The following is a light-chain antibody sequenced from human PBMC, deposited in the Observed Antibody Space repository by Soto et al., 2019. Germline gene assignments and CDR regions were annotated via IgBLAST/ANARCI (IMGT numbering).Light chain of an antibody. J-gene: IGKJ5*01. V-gene: IGKV1-33*01. Sequence: DIQMTQSPSSLSASVGDRVTITCRASQSISSYLNWYQQKPGKAPKLLIYDASNLETGVPSRFSGSGSGTDFTFTISSLQPEDIATYYCQQYDNLPPITVGQGTRLAIK. CDR2: DAS. CDR3: QQYDNLPPIT. CDR1: QSISSY.